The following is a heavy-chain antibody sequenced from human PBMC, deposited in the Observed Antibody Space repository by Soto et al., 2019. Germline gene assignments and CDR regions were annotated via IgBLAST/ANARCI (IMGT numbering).Heavy chain of an antibody. CDR1: GFTFSSYS. CDR2: ISSSSSYI. J-gene: IGHJ4*02. Sequence: EVQLVESGGGLVKPGGSLRLSCAASGFTFSSYSMNWVRQAPGKGLEWVSSISSSSSYIYYADSVKGRFTISRDNAKNSRYLEMNSLRAEDTAVYYCARVVSRRRQASDYWGQGTLVTVSS. CDR3: ARVVSRRRQASDY. V-gene: IGHV3-21*01.